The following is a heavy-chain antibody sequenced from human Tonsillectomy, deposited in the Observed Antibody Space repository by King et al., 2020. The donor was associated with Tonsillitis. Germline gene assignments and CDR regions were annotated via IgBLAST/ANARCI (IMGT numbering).Heavy chain of an antibody. D-gene: IGHD7-27*01. CDR1: GFIFSNYW. CDR2: INNDGTGT. Sequence: VQLVESGGGLVQPGGSLTLSCAASGFIFSNYWMHWVRQAPEKGLVWVAHINNDGTGTTYADSVNGRFTIYRDNAKSKLHLQMNSLRDEDMGIYYCVRDNWGMHDWGQGTLITVSS. CDR3: VRDNWGMHD. J-gene: IGHJ4*02. V-gene: IGHV3-74*01.